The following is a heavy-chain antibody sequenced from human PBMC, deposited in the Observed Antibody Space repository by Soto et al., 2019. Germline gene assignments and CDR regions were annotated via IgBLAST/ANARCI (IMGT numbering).Heavy chain of an antibody. CDR1: GVSISSYF. CDR3: ARIGGYNGPLDY. CDR2: TYHRGST. J-gene: IGHJ4*02. Sequence: SETLSLTCHVSGVSISSYFWSWIRPAPGGGLECIGYTYHRGSTNYSPSLKRRVAISLDTSAHHSAIEVNSVTAADKAVYYRARIGGYNGPLDYRCQRNHVPVSS. V-gene: IGHV4-59*01. D-gene: IGHD6-25*01.